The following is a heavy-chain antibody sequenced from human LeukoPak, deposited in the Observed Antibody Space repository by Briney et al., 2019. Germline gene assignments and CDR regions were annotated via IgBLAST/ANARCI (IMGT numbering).Heavy chain of an antibody. CDR1: GYTLTELS. V-gene: IGHV1-24*01. J-gene: IGHJ4*02. Sequence: GASVKVSCKVSGYTLTELSMHWVRQAPGKGLEWMGGFDPEDGETIYAQKFPGRVTMTEDTSTDTAYMELSSLRSEDTAVYYCATVSSGWCLANYWGQGTLVTVSS. CDR2: FDPEDGET. D-gene: IGHD6-19*01. CDR3: ATVSSGWCLANY.